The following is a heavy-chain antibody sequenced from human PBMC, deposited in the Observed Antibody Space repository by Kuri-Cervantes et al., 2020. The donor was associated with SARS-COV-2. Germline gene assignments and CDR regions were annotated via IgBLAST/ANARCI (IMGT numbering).Heavy chain of an antibody. CDR3: ARLSGLSTVTTSRRY. J-gene: IGHJ4*02. CDR1: GCTFSSYA. V-gene: IGHV1-69*06. CDR2: IIPNFGTA. Sequence: SVKVSCKASGCTFSSYAIRWVRQAPGQGLEWMGWIIPNFGTANYAQKFQGRVTITGDNSRTIAYMELSSLGSEDTAVYYCARLSGLSTVTTSRRYWGQGTLVTVSS. D-gene: IGHD4-17*01.